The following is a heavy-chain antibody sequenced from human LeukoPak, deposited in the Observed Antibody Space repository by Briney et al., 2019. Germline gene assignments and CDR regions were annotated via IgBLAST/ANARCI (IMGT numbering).Heavy chain of an antibody. V-gene: IGHV3-15*01. Sequence: PGGSLRISCAASGFTFSNAWMSWVRQAPGKGLEWVGRIKSKTDGGTTDYAAPVKGRFTISRDDSKNTLYLQMNSLKTEDTAVYYCTTESMVRGALDYWGQGTLVTVSS. CDR2: IKSKTDGGTT. CDR1: GFTFSNAW. D-gene: IGHD3-10*01. J-gene: IGHJ4*02. CDR3: TTESMVRGALDY.